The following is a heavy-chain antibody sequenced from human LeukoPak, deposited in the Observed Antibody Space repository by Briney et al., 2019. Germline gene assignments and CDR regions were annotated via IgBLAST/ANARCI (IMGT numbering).Heavy chain of an antibody. V-gene: IGHV3-48*03. CDR1: GFTFSSYE. J-gene: IGHJ4*02. Sequence: GGSLRLSCAASGFTFSSYEMNWVRQAPGKGLEWISYISSRGSTIYYADSVKGRFTISRDNAKNSLSLQLNSLRADDTAVYYCARFGMVASDAVDYWGQGTLVTVSS. CDR2: ISSRGSTI. D-gene: IGHD2-15*01. CDR3: ARFGMVASDAVDY.